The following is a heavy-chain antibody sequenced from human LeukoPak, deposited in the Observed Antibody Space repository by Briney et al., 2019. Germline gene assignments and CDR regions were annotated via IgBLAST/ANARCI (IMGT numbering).Heavy chain of an antibody. CDR1: GGSISSSSYY. D-gene: IGHD4-17*01. V-gene: IGHV4-39*02. J-gene: IGHJ5*02. Sequence: SETLSLTCTVSGGSISSSSYYWGWIRQPPGKGLEWIGSIYYSGSTYYNPSLKSRVTISVDTSKNQFSLKLSSVTAADTAVYYCARETTVTPFWFDPWGQGTLVTVSS. CDR2: IYYSGST. CDR3: ARETTVTPFWFDP.